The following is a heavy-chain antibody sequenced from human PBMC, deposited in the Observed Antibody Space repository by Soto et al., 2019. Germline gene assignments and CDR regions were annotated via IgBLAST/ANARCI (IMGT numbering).Heavy chain of an antibody. CDR3: ARADYGDLRAFDY. J-gene: IGHJ4*02. V-gene: IGHV3-33*01. CDR1: GFTFSNYA. D-gene: IGHD4-17*01. Sequence: QVQRVESGGGVVQPGRSLRLSCAASGFTFSNYAMHWVRQAPGKGLEWVAVIWYDGSNKYYADSVKGRFTISRDNSKNTLYLQMNSLRAADTAVYSCARADYGDLRAFDYWGQGTLVTVSS. CDR2: IWYDGSNK.